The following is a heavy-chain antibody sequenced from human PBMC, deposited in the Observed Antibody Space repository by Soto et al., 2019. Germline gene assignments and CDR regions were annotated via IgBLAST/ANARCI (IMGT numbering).Heavy chain of an antibody. CDR1: GYTFTNYD. J-gene: IGHJ4*02. CDR3: ARFSGSGFYNLGY. CDR2: ISAYNGDT. D-gene: IGHD3-22*01. Sequence: QVQVVQSGAEVKKPGASVKVSCKASGYTFTNYDITWVRQAPGQGLEWMGCISAYNGDTNYAQKFQGRVTMTTDTSTSTAYMELRSLRSDDTAVYYCARFSGSGFYNLGYWGQGTLVTVSS. V-gene: IGHV1-18*01.